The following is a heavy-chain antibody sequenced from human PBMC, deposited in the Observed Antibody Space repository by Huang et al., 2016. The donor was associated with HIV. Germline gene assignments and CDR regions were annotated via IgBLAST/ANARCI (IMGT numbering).Heavy chain of an antibody. CDR2: VYQSGST. D-gene: IGHD6-13*01. CDR1: GDFISSTNYY. CDR3: AGQHIGAAATWF. J-gene: IGHJ4*02. Sequence: QLQLQESGPGQVKPSETLSLTCTVSGDFISSTNYYWGWIRQSPGKGLEWVGSVYQSGSTNDDPSLKSRVTLSVNTSRNQFSLRLNSVTAADTAVYYGAGQHIGAAATWFWGRGTQVAVSS. V-gene: IGHV4-39*01.